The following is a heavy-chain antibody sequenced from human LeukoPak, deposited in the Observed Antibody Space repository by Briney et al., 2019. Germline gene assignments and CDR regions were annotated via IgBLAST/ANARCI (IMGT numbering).Heavy chain of an antibody. CDR2: MNPNSGNT. CDR1: GYTFTSYD. CDR3: ARDGGNWNDEASSSY. V-gene: IGHV1-8*01. J-gene: IGHJ4*02. Sequence: ASVKVSCKASGYTFTSYDINWVRQATGQGLEWMGWMNPNSGNTGYAQKFQGRVTMTRNTSISTAYMELSSLRAEDTAVYYCARDGGNWNDEASSSYWGQGTLVTVSS. D-gene: IGHD1-1*01.